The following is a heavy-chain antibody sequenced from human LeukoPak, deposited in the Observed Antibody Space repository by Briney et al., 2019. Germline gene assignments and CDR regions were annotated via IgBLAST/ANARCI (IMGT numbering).Heavy chain of an antibody. V-gene: IGHV3-23*01. D-gene: IGHD6-19*01. CDR2: ISGSGGST. Sequence: GGSLRLSCAASGFTFSSYAMSWVRQAPGKGLEWVSAISGSGGSTYYADSVKGRFTISRDNSKNTLYLQMNGLRAEDTAVYYCAKDKRIVYSSGCGYWGQGTLVTVSS. CDR1: GFTFSSYA. J-gene: IGHJ4*02. CDR3: AKDKRIVYSSGCGY.